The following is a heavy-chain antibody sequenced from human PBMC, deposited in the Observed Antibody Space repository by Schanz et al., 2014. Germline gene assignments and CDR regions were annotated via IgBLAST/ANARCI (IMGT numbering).Heavy chain of an antibody. J-gene: IGHJ4*02. CDR1: GYTFTSYG. V-gene: IGHV1-18*01. CDR2: ISAYNGHT. CDR3: ARGRTFDY. Sequence: QVQLVQSGAEAKKPGASVKVSCKASGYTFTSYGISWVRQAPGQGLEWMGWISAYNGHTDYAQKLQGRVTMTRNTSMSTAYIELHILTSEDTAVYYCARGRTFDYWGQGTLVTVSS.